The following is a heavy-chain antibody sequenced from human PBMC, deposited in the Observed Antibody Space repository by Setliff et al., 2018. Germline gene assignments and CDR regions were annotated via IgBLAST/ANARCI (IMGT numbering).Heavy chain of an antibody. CDR3: ARTYSSSSADWFDP. V-gene: IGHV4-34*01. D-gene: IGHD6-6*01. J-gene: IGHJ5*02. CDR1: GGSFSGYF. Sequence: SETLSLTCAVYGGSFSGYFWSWIRQAPGRGLEWIGEINDRGSTHYNPSLKSRVTISIDTSKNQFSLKLSSVTAADTAVYYCARTYSSSSADWFDPWGQGTLVTVSS. CDR2: INDRGST.